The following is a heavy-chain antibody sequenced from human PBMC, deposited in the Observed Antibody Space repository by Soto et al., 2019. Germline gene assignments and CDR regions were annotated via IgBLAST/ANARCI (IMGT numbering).Heavy chain of an antibody. Sequence: PSETLSLTCTVSGGSISSYHWSWIRQSPGKGLEWIGYTSNSAPTIYNPSLKSRVTISADTSKNQFSLRLSSVTAADTAVYFCVKSSIEPRIFMYPFDYWGLGTLVTVSS. V-gene: IGHV4-59*08. D-gene: IGHD6-6*01. CDR3: VKSSIEPRIFMYPFDY. CDR2: TSNSAPT. J-gene: IGHJ4*02. CDR1: GGSISSYH.